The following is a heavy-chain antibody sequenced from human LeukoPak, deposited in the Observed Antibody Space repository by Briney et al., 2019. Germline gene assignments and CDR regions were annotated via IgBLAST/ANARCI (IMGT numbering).Heavy chain of an antibody. V-gene: IGHV3-7*03. J-gene: IGHJ3*02. CDR1: GFTFSSYW. Sequence: PGGSLRLSCAASGFTFSSYWMSWVRQAPGKGLEWVANIKQDGSEKYYVDSVKGRFTISRDNAKNSLYLQMNSLRAEDTAVYYCARGGAEGSDWFIGAFDIWGQGTMVTVSS. CDR2: IKQDGSEK. CDR3: ARGGAEGSDWFIGAFDI. D-gene: IGHD3-9*01.